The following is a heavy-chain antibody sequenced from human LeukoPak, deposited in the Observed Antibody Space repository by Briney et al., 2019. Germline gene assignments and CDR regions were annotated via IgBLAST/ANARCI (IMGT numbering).Heavy chain of an antibody. CDR3: ATESSLSN. D-gene: IGHD3-16*02. CDR2: ISYDGGYQ. CDR1: GFSFASYA. V-gene: IGHV3-30*04. Sequence: GGSLRLSCAASGFSFASYAMDWVRQAPGKGLEWVGDISYDGGYQSYAVSVRGRFTISRDNSKNTLFLQMNSLRPEDAAVYYCATESSLSNWGHGTLVTVSS. J-gene: IGHJ4*01.